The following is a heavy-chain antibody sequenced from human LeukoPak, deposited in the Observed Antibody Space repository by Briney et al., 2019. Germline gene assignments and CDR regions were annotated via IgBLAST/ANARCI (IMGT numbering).Heavy chain of an antibody. CDR2: IYYSGST. CDR3: ASYYYDSSGYYPLAN. CDR1: GGSISSYY. Sequence: SETQSLTCTVSGGSISSYYWSWIRQPPGKGLEWIGYIYYSGSTNYNPSLKSRVTISVDTSKNQFSLKLSSVTAADTAVYYCASYYYDSSGYYPLANWGQGTLVTVSS. V-gene: IGHV4-59*01. D-gene: IGHD3-22*01. J-gene: IGHJ4*02.